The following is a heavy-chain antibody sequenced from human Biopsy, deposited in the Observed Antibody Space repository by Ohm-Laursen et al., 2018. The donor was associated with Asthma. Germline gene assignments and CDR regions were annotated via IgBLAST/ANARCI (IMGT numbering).Heavy chain of an antibody. D-gene: IGHD4-23*01. CDR2: ILPIFGTA. J-gene: IGHJ6*02. CDR1: GGSFDTYA. CDR3: ARAIHGGNSDRLDFYYYGWDI. Sequence: SSVKVSCKASGGSFDTYAISWLRQAPGQGLEWMGGILPIFGTADYAQKFQARVTISADESASTVYMELSSLRSEDTAVYYCARAIHGGNSDRLDFYYYGWDIWGQGTTVTVSS. V-gene: IGHV1-69*01.